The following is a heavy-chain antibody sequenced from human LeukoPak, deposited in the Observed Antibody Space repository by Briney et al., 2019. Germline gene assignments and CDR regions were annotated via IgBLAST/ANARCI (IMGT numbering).Heavy chain of an antibody. CDR1: GFTVSSNY. CDR2: IYSGGST. J-gene: IGHJ4*02. CDR3: AKETGVGATEFDY. D-gene: IGHD1-26*01. V-gene: IGHV3-53*01. Sequence: GGSLRLSCAASGFTVSSNYMSWVRQAPGKGLEWASVIYSGGSTYYADSVKGRFTISRDNSKNTLYLQMNSLRAEDTAVYYCAKETGVGATEFDYWGQGTLVTVSS.